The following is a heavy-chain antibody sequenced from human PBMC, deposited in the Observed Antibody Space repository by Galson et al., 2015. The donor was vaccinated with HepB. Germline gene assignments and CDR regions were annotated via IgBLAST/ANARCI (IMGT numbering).Heavy chain of an antibody. V-gene: IGHV1-18*04. J-gene: IGHJ4*01. CDR1: GYSFRHHG. CDR3: ARAVLGSLYGDFDY. Sequence: SVKVSCKASGYSFRHHGISWVRQAPGRGLEWLGWIGSDNGETKYTEKFQGRVTMTTDISMSTSYMELRSLRSDDTAVYYCARAVLGSLYGDFDYWGQGTLITVSS. CDR2: IGSDNGET. D-gene: IGHD2-15*01.